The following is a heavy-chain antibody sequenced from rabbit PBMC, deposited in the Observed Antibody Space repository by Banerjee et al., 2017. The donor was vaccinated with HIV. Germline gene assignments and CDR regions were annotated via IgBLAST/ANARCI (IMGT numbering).Heavy chain of an antibody. CDR3: ARDLAGVTGWNFGL. CDR2: IITDDSA. D-gene: IGHD4-1*01. Sequence: QEQLEESGGDLVKPEGSLTLTCTASGFSFSNKDVMCWVRQAPGKGLEWIGWIITDDSAYYASWVNGRFTISSDNAQNTVDLQMNSLTAADTATYFCARDLAGVTGWNFGLWGQGTLVTVS. J-gene: IGHJ4*01. CDR1: GFSFSNKDV. V-gene: IGHV1S45*01.